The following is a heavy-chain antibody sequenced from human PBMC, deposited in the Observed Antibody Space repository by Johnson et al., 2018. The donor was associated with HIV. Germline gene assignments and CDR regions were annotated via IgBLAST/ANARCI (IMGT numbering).Heavy chain of an antibody. D-gene: IGHD4-23*01. CDR3: AIDSATNDYGGKGDAFDI. J-gene: IGHJ3*02. CDR2: ISYDGSNK. V-gene: IGHV3-30-3*01. CDR1: EFTLSNYA. Sequence: QVQLVESGGGVVQPGRSLRLSCAASEFTLSNYAMHWVRQAPGKGLEWVALISYDGSNKYYADSVKGRFTISRDNSKNTLYLQMNSLRAEDTAVYYCAIDSATNDYGGKGDAFDIWGQGTMVTVSS.